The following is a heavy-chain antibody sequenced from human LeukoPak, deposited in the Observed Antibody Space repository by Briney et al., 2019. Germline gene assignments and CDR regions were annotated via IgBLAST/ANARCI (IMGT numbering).Heavy chain of an antibody. Sequence: GESLKISCKGSGYSFTNYWIGWVRQMPGKGLEWMGIIYPGDSDTRYSPSFQGQVTISADKSISTAYLQWSSLKASDTAMYYCARHSSPSGYSSGWSFGYWGQGTLVTVSS. J-gene: IGHJ4*02. CDR3: ARHSSPSGYSSGWSFGY. CDR1: GYSFTNYW. D-gene: IGHD6-19*01. CDR2: IYPGDSDT. V-gene: IGHV5-51*01.